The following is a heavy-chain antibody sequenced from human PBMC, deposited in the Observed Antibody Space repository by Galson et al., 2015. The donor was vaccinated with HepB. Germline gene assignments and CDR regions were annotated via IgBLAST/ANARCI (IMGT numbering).Heavy chain of an antibody. CDR1: GFTFSSST. J-gene: IGHJ4*02. V-gene: IGHV3-30*04. Sequence: SLRLSCAASGFTFSSSTMHWVRQAPGKGLEWVAIISYDGTNKYYGDSVKGRFTISRDKSKNTLYLEMNSLRAEDTAVYYCARDLSSATKTYYFDYWGQGTLVTVSS. CDR3: ARDLSSATKTYYFDY. CDR2: ISYDGTNK. D-gene: IGHD3-16*01.